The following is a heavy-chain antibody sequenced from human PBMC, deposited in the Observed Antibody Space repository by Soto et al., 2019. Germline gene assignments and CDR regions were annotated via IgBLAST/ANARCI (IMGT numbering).Heavy chain of an antibody. V-gene: IGHV4-59*11. J-gene: IGHJ6*03. CDR3: ARGGGYCSGGSCYPRSGYYYYMDV. CDR2: IYYSGMT. D-gene: IGHD2-15*01. CDR1: GGSISGHF. Sequence: SETLSLTCSVSGGSISGHFWSWIRQPQARGLEWIGYIYYSGMTNYNPSLKSRVTISADKSKNQFSLKLSSVTAADTAVYYCARGGGYCSGGSCYPRSGYYYYMDVWGKGTTVTVS.